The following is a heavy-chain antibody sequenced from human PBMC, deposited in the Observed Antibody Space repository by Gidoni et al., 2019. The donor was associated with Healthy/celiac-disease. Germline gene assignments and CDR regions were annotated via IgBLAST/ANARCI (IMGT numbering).Heavy chain of an antibody. D-gene: IGHD6-13*01. V-gene: IGHV4-31*03. J-gene: IGHJ4*02. Sequence: QVQLQESGPGLVNPSQTLSLTCTVSGGSISSGGYYWSWIRQHPGKCLAWIGYIYYSGSTYCNPSLKSRVTIAVDTSKNQFSLKLSSVTAADTAVYYCARSNSSSWFDYWGQGTLVTVSS. CDR1: GGSISSGGYY. CDR3: ARSNSSSWFDY. CDR2: IYYSGST.